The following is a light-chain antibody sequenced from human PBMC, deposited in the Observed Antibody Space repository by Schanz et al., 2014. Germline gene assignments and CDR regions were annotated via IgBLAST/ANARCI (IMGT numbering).Light chain of an antibody. CDR3: SSYTSTSTLFV. CDR2: DVT. V-gene: IGLV2-14*03. Sequence: QSALTQPASVSGSPGQSITISCAGTTTDVGGYNYVSWYQQHPGKAPKLIIYDVTNRPSGVSHRFSGSKSGNTASLTISRLQAEDEADYFCSSYTSTSTLFVFGSGTKLTVL. J-gene: IGLJ1*01. CDR1: TTDVGGYNY.